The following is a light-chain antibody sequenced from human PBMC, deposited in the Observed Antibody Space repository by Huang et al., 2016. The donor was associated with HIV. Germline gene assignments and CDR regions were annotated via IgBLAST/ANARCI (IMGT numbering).Light chain of an antibody. V-gene: IGKV1-39*01. CDR1: QNISKY. CDR3: QQSYGIPRT. CDR2: GTS. J-gene: IGKJ2*01. Sequence: DIQMTQSPSSLSESVGDTVIITCRASQNISKYVDWYQQVPGRAPKLLIYGTSNLQRGVSLMQYSGRASGTYFTLTITSRQPEDAATYFCQQSYGIPRTFGRGT.